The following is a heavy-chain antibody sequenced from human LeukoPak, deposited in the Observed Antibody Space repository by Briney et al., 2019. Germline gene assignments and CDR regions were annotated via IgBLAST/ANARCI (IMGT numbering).Heavy chain of an antibody. J-gene: IGHJ3*02. CDR1: GGSISSYY. CDR2: IYYRGST. V-gene: IGHV4-59*08. CDR3: ATHRGYSYGYDAFDI. Sequence: SETLSLTCTVSGGSISSYYWSWIRQPPGKGLEWIGYIYYRGSTNYNPSLKSRVTISVDTSKNQFSLKLTSVAAADTAVYYCATHRGYSYGYDAFDIWGQGTMVTVSS. D-gene: IGHD5-18*01.